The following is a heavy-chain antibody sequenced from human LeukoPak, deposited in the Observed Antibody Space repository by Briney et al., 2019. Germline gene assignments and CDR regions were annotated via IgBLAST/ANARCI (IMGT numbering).Heavy chain of an antibody. CDR2: IRYDGRNK. V-gene: IGHV3-30*02. CDR3: ARERRYYDILSGYSNYHYYGMDV. Sequence: GGSLRLSCAASGFTYSTYGMHWVRQAPGKGLEWVAIIRYDGRNKYYVDSVKGRFTISRDNSKNTLYLQMNSLRAEDTAVYYCARERRYYDILSGYSNYHYYGMDVWGQGTTVTVSS. D-gene: IGHD3-9*01. CDR1: GFTYSTYG. J-gene: IGHJ6*02.